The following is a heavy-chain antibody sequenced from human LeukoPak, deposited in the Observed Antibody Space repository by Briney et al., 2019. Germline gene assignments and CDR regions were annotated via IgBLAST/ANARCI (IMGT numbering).Heavy chain of an antibody. CDR2: IYYSGST. J-gene: IGHJ4*02. V-gene: IGHV4-39*01. D-gene: IGHD6-13*01. CDR3: ARGYSSSFDY. Sequence: PSETLSLTCTVSGGSISSSSYYWGWIRQPPGKGLEWIGSIYYSGSTYYNPSLKSRVTISVDTSKNQFSLKLSSVTAADTAVYYCARGYSSSFDYWGQGTLVTASS. CDR1: GGSISSSSYY.